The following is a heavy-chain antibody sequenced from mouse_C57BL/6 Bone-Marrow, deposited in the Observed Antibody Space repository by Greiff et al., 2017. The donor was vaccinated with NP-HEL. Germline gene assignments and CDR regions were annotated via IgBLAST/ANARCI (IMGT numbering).Heavy chain of an antibody. CDR3: TRTGRGGYYYAIDY. CDR1: GYTFTSYW. J-gene: IGHJ4*01. D-gene: IGHD4-1*01. CDR2: IHPNSGST. V-gene: IGHV1-64*01. Sequence: QVQLQQPGAELVKPGASVKLSCKASGYTFTSYWMHWVKQRPGQGLEWIGMIHPNSGSTNYNEKFKSKATLTVDKSSSTAYMQLSSLTSEDSAVYYCTRTGRGGYYYAIDYWGQGTSVTVSS.